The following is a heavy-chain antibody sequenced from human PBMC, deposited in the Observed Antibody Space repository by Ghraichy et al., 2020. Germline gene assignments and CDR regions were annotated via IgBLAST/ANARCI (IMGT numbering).Heavy chain of an antibody. CDR3: TTEGVGMVSGGY. J-gene: IGHJ4*02. CDR1: GFTFRNGW. CDR2: IKSKFDGGTT. V-gene: IGHV3-15*01. D-gene: IGHD3-3*01. Sequence: SCAASGFTFRNGWMNWVRQAPGKGLEWVGRIKSKFDGGTTDYAAPAKGRFSISRDDSKNTVYLQMNSLKIEDTAVYYCTTEGVGMVSGGYWGQGTLVTISS.